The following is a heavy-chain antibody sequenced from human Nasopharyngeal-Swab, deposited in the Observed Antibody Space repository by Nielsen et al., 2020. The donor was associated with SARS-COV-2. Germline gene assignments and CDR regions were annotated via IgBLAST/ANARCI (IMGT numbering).Heavy chain of an antibody. CDR1: GASISGGGYY. D-gene: IGHD1/OR15-1a*01. CDR3: ARVLGNTYYYSYMDV. V-gene: IGHV4-31*03. J-gene: IGHJ6*03. CDR2: IYYSGGT. Sequence: SETLSLTCTLSGASISGGGYYWSWIRQHPGKGLEWIGHIYYSGGTYYNPSLKSRPTISIDKSRKRFSLNLSSVTAADTAVYYCARVLGNTYYYSYMDVWGKGTTVNVSS.